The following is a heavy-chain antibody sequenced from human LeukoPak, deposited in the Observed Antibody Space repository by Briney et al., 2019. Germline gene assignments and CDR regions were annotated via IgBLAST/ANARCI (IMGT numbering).Heavy chain of an antibody. D-gene: IGHD1-26*01. J-gene: IGHJ3*02. Sequence: ASVKVSCKASGYTFTSYGISWVRHAPGQGLEWMGWISAYNGNTNYAQKLQGRVTMITDTSTSTAYMELRSLRSDDTAVYYCARAERELLRFGAFDIWGEGTMGTVSS. V-gene: IGHV1-18*01. CDR2: ISAYNGNT. CDR1: GYTFTSYG. CDR3: ARAERELLRFGAFDI.